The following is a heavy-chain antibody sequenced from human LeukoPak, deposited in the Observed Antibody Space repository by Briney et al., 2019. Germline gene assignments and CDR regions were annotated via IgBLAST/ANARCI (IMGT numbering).Heavy chain of an antibody. CDR1: GYTFTGYY. V-gene: IGHV1-2*02. CDR2: INPNSGGT. J-gene: IGHJ4*02. D-gene: IGHD1-26*01. Sequence: ASVKVSCKASGYTFTGYYMHWVRQAPGQGLEWMGWINPNSGGTNYAQKFQGRVTMTRDTSISIAYMELSRLRSDDTAVYYCARVAGIRHGAPSYWGQGTLVTVSS. CDR3: ARVAGIRHGAPSY.